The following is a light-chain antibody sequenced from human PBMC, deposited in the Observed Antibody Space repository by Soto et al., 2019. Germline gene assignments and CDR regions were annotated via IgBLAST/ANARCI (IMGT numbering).Light chain of an antibody. CDR3: KSYAGSNTYV. CDR2: EVV. CDR1: KNDIGVYDF. Sequence: QSVMPQPPSASGTPGQSVTISCTGTKNDIGVYDFVSWYQHHPGKAPRLIIYEVVQRPSGVPDRFSGSKSGNTASLTVSGLQAADEADDFCKSYAGSNTYVFGSGTKGTV. V-gene: IGLV2-8*01. J-gene: IGLJ1*01.